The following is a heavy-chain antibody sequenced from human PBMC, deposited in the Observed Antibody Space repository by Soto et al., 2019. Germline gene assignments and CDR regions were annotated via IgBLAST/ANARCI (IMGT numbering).Heavy chain of an antibody. CDR1: GFIFSNYA. D-gene: IGHD2-2*01. V-gene: IGHV3-64*01. J-gene: IGHJ4*02. Sequence: EVQLVESGGGLVQPGGSLRLSCAASGFIFSNYAMHWVRQAPGKGLESVSAIGSNGGSTYYANSVKGRFSISRDNSKTTLYLQMGSLRAEDMAVYYCARGCSSTSCYSDYWGQGTLVTVSS. CDR2: IGSNGGST. CDR3: ARGCSSTSCYSDY.